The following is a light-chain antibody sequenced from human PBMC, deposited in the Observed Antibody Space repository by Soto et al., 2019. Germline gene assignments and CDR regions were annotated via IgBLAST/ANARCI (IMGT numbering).Light chain of an antibody. J-gene: IGLJ1*01. CDR3: NSYSSTNPYV. CDR2: QVT. Sequence: QSVLAQPASVSGSPGQSITISCTGSFSDIAVFNYVSWYQQYPGRAPKLLIYQVTSRASGVSHRFSGSKSGNTASLTISGLQPEDEAEYYCNSYSSTNPYVLGNGTKVTVL. CDR1: FSDIAVFNY. V-gene: IGLV2-14*01.